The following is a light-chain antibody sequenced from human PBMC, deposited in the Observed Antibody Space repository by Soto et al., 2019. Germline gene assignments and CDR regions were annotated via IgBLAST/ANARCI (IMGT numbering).Light chain of an antibody. J-gene: IGKJ1*01. Sequence: STRSTSVGVRGSRNCRAGQIISSCLAWYQQKPGKAPKLLIFDASSLESGTPSRFSGSGSGTEFTLTISSLQAEDFATYYCQHSNSYPGTFGQGTKVDIK. CDR1: QIISSC. V-gene: IGKV1-5*01. CDR2: DAS. CDR3: QHSNSYPGT.